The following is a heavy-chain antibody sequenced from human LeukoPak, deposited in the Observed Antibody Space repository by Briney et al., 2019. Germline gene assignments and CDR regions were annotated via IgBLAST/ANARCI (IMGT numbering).Heavy chain of an antibody. CDR3: ARDGVPSDYYYYYMDA. J-gene: IGHJ6*03. Sequence: SVKVSCKASGGTFSSYAISWVRQAPGQGLEWMGRIIPIFGTANYAQKFQGRVTITTDESTSTAYMELSSLRSEDTAVYYCARDGVPSDYYYYYMDAWGKGTTVTVSS. CDR1: GGTFSSYA. D-gene: IGHD3-16*01. V-gene: IGHV1-69*05. CDR2: IIPIFGTA.